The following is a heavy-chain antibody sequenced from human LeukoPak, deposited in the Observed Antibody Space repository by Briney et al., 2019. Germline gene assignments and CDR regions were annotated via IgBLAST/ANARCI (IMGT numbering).Heavy chain of an antibody. D-gene: IGHD3-10*01. CDR2: ITSSGGSI. J-gene: IGHJ4*02. CDR1: GFTFSNYA. Sequence: GGSLRLSCAASGFTFSNYAMNWVRQAPGKGLEWVSGITSSGGSIYYADSVKGRFTISRDNSKNTLYLQMNSLRAEDTAVYYCTGTYYQNYFDYWGQGTLVTVSS. CDR3: TGTYYQNYFDY. V-gene: IGHV3-23*01.